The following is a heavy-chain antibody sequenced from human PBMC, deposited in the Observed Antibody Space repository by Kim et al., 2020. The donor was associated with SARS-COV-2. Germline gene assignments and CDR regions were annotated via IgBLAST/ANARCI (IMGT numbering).Heavy chain of an antibody. Sequence: GGSLRLSCAASGFTFSSYGMHWVRQAPGKGLEWVAVISYDGSNKYYADSVKGRFTISRDNSKNTLYLQMNSLRAEDTAVYYCAREGHYYDSSGYYYDYWGQGTLVTVSS. J-gene: IGHJ4*02. D-gene: IGHD3-22*01. V-gene: IGHV3-33*05. CDR2: ISYDGSNK. CDR3: AREGHYYDSSGYYYDY. CDR1: GFTFSSYG.